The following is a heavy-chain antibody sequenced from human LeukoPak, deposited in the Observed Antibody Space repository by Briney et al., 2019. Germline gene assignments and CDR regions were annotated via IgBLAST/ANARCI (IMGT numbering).Heavy chain of an antibody. V-gene: IGHV1-8*03. CDR2: MNPNSGNT. CDR1: GYTFTSYD. J-gene: IGHJ6*03. Sequence: ASVKVSCKASGYTFTSYDINWVRQATGQGVEWMGWMNPNSGNTGYAQKFQGRVTITRNTSISTAYMELSSLRSEDTAVYYCARGYSGYDYYYYYYMDVWGKGATVTVSS. D-gene: IGHD5-12*01. CDR3: ARGYSGYDYYYYYYMDV.